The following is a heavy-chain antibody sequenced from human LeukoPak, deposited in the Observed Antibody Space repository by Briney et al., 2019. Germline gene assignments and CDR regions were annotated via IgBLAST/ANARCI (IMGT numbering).Heavy chain of an antibody. Sequence: SQTLSLTCAISGDSVSINSDVWNWIRQSPSRGLEWLRRTYYRSSWFNDYAVSVKGRITINPDTSKNQFSLQLNSVTPEDTAVYYCARDADWAYDAFDLWGQGTMVTVSS. J-gene: IGHJ3*01. D-gene: IGHD3-9*01. V-gene: IGHV6-1*01. CDR1: GDSVSINSDV. CDR2: TYYRSSWFN. CDR3: ARDADWAYDAFDL.